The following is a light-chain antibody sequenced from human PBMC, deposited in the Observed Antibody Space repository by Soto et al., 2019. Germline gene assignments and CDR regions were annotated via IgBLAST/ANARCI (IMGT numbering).Light chain of an antibody. Sequence: QSALTQPSSVSGSPGQSVTISCTGTNSEVGRYNFVSWYQQLPGKAPKLLISAVSQRPSGVPDRFSGSKSGNTASLTISGLQADDEADYFCYSYTASDIWVFGGGTKLTVL. CDR3: YSYTASDIWV. CDR2: AVS. J-gene: IGLJ3*02. V-gene: IGLV2-11*01. CDR1: NSEVGRYNF.